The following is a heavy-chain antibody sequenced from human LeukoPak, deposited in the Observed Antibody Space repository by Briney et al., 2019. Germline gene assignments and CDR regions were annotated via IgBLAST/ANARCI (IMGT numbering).Heavy chain of an antibody. CDR2: ISTSSYT. CDR3: ARAFRYCSSTSCYLDP. V-gene: IGHV3-11*06. Sequence: GGSLRLSCAASGFTFSDYYMSWIRQAPGKGLEWVSYISTSSYTNYADSVKGRFTISRDNAKNSLYLQMSSLRAEDTAVYYCARAFRYCSSTSCYLDPWGRGTLVTVSS. D-gene: IGHD2-2*01. CDR1: GFTFSDYY. J-gene: IGHJ5*02.